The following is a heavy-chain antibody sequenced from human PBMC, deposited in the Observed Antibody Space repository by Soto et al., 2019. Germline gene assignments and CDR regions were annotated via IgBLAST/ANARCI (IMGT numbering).Heavy chain of an antibody. V-gene: IGHV3-23*01. CDR1: GFTFSSYA. Sequence: GGSLRLSCAASGFTFSSYAMSWVRQAPGKGLEWVSAISGSGGSTYYADSVKGRFTISRDNSKNTLYLQMNSLRAEDTAVYYCAKDQYSVLDLEKYGMDVWGQGTTVTVSS. CDR3: AKDQYSVLDLEKYGMDV. D-gene: IGHD3-3*01. J-gene: IGHJ6*02. CDR2: ISGSGGST.